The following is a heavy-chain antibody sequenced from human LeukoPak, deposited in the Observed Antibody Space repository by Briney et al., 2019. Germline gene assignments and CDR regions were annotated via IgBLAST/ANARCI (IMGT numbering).Heavy chain of an antibody. V-gene: IGHV3-30*03. Sequence: QTGGSLRLSCAASGFTFSNYGIHWVRQAPGKGLEWVTVVSNSGTTTYYADSVKGRFTISRDNSKNTLYLQMNSLTSEDTAVYYCARAAEYYYDSRHLYFDYWGQGTLVTVSS. CDR2: VSNSGTTT. J-gene: IGHJ4*02. D-gene: IGHD3-22*01. CDR3: ARAAEYYYDSRHLYFDY. CDR1: GFTFSNYG.